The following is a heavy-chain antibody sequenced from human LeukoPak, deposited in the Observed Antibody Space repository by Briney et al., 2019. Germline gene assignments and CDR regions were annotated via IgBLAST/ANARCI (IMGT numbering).Heavy chain of an antibody. CDR1: GGSISSGSHY. D-gene: IGHD7-27*01. V-gene: IGHV4-30-2*01. CDR3: ARDAEISLTGWDNWFDP. Sequence: SQPLSLTCVVSGGSISSGSHYWSWIRQPPGKGLEWIGYIYHSGSTSYCPSLKSRVTISLDTSKNQFSLKLSSVTAADTAVYYCARDAEISLTGWDNWFDPWGQGTLVTVSS. J-gene: IGHJ5*02. CDR2: IYHSGST.